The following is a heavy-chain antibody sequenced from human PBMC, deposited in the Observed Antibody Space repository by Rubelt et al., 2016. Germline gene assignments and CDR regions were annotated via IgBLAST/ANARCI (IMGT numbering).Heavy chain of an antibody. Sequence: VQLVESGGGLVQPGGSLRLSCAASGFRFSLYWMSWVRRAPGKGLEWVANIKQDGDEKYYVDSVKGRFTISRDNAKNSLYLQMDTLRVEETAVYYCVRGGNSQFDYWGQGTLVTVSS. CDR3: VRGGNSQFDY. CDR2: IKQDGDEK. V-gene: IGHV3-7*01. CDR1: GFRFSLYW. D-gene: IGHD4-23*01. J-gene: IGHJ4*02.